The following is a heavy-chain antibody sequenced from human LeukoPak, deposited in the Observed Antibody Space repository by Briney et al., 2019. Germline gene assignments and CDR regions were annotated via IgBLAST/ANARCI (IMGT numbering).Heavy chain of an antibody. Sequence: GGSLRLSXAASGFTFSSYSMNWVRQAPGKGLEWVSSISSSSSYIYYADSVKGRFTISRDNAKNSLYLRMNSLRAEDTAVYYCARDQGYIAVAGPDYWGQGTLVTVSS. CDR2: ISSSSSYI. D-gene: IGHD6-19*01. V-gene: IGHV3-21*01. J-gene: IGHJ4*02. CDR3: ARDQGYIAVAGPDY. CDR1: GFTFSSYS.